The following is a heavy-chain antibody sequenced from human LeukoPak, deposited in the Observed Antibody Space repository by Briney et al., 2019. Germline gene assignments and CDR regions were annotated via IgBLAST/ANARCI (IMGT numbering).Heavy chain of an antibody. CDR3: ARAGYCSGGSCYSVSRYFDY. CDR2: ISAYNGNT. CDR1: GYTFTGYY. V-gene: IGHV1-18*04. J-gene: IGHJ4*02. Sequence: ASVKVSCKASGYTFTGYYMHWVRQAPGQGLEWMGWISAYNGNTNYAQKLQGRVTMTTDTSTSTAYMELRSLRSDDTAVYYCARAGYCSGGSCYSVSRYFDYWGQGTLVTVSS. D-gene: IGHD2-15*01.